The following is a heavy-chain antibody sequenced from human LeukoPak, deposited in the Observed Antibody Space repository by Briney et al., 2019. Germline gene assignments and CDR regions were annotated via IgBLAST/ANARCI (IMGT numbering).Heavy chain of an antibody. Sequence: SVKVSCKASGYTFTSYGISWVRQAPGQGLEWMGGIIPIFGTANYAQKFQGRVTITADESTSTAYMELSSLRSEDTAVYYCARPSINYYDSSGLDYWGQGTLVTVSS. V-gene: IGHV1-69*13. CDR1: GYTFTSYG. D-gene: IGHD3-22*01. CDR3: ARPSINYYDSSGLDY. J-gene: IGHJ4*02. CDR2: IIPIFGTA.